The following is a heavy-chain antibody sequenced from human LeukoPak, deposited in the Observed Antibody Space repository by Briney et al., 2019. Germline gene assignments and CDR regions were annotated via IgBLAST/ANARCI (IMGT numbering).Heavy chain of an antibody. CDR3: ARDNGDYFDY. CDR1: GFTFSSYS. D-gene: IGHD2-8*01. CDR2: ISSSSSTI. V-gene: IGHV3-48*02. J-gene: IGHJ4*02. Sequence: PWGSVRLSCAASGFTFSSYSMNWARQAPGKGLEWVSYISSSSSTIYSADSVESRFTISRDNANKSVYLQMNSLGDEDTAVYYCARDNGDYFDYWGQGTLVTVSS.